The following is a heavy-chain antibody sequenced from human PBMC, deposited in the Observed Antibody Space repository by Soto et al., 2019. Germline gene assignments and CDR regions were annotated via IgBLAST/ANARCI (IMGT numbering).Heavy chain of an antibody. V-gene: IGHV3-74*03. CDR1: GFTFSLHW. CDR2: IGTDGSST. Sequence: EVRLVESGGGLVQPGGSLRLSCEASGFTFSLHWMHWVRQAPGKGLVWVSRIGTDGSSTTYVDSVKGRFTISRDYAKNTVYLQMNSLTAADTAVYFCARGGGYSYGYGGSRAHVFDYWGQGALVTVAS. D-gene: IGHD5-18*01. CDR3: ARGGGYSYGYGGSRAHVFDY. J-gene: IGHJ4*02.